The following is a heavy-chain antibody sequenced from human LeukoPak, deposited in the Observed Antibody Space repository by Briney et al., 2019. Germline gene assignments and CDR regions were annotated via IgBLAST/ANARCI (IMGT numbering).Heavy chain of an antibody. V-gene: IGHV1-69*04. J-gene: IGHJ6*02. Sequence: SVKVSCKASGGTFSSYAISWVRQAPGQGLEWMGRIIPILGIANYAQKFQGRVTITADKSTSTAYMELSSLRSEDTAVYYCAGKPVDTAMVPEDYYYYYGMDVWGQGTTVTVSS. CDR2: IIPILGIA. CDR1: GGTFSSYA. D-gene: IGHD5-18*01. CDR3: AGKPVDTAMVPEDYYYYYGMDV.